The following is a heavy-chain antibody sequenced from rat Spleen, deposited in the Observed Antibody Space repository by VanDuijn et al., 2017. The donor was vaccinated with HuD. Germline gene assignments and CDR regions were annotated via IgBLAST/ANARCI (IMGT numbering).Heavy chain of an antibody. D-gene: IGHD1-9*01. CDR2: IWGDGNT. CDR3: ARPTTGIPFNY. CDR1: GFSLISNT. Sequence: QVQLKESGPGLVQPSQTLSLTCTVSGFSLISNTIHWVRQPPGKGLEWMGVIWGDGNTNYNSALKSRLSISRDTSKSQVFLKMNSLQSEDTATYYCARPTTGIPFNYWGQGVMVTVSS. V-gene: IGHV2-13*01. J-gene: IGHJ2*01.